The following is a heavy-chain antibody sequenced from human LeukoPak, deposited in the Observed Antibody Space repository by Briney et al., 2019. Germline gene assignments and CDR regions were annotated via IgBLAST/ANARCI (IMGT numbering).Heavy chain of an antibody. CDR2: INPKSGAA. Sequence: ASVKVSCKASGYIFSDYYMHWVRQAPGQGPEWLGWINPKSGAADYAQQFRGRVTMTRDTSINTDYKEMQRVTSDDTAVYFCARGAEAETSPLDFWGQGTLVIVS. CDR3: ARGAEAETSPLDF. CDR1: GYIFSDYY. J-gene: IGHJ4*02. D-gene: IGHD6-19*01. V-gene: IGHV1-2*02.